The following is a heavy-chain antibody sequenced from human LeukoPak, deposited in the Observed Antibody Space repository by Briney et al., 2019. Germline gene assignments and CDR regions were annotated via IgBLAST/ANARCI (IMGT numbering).Heavy chain of an antibody. CDR3: ARGLEDIVVVVAATFDY. CDR1: GYTFTGYY. Sequence: ASVKVSCTASGYTFTGYYMHWVRQAPGQGLEWMGWINPNSGGTNYAQKFQGRVTMTRDTSISTAYMEPSRLRSDDTAVYYCARGLEDIVVVVAATFDYWGQGTLVTVSS. CDR2: INPNSGGT. V-gene: IGHV1-2*02. D-gene: IGHD2-15*01. J-gene: IGHJ4*02.